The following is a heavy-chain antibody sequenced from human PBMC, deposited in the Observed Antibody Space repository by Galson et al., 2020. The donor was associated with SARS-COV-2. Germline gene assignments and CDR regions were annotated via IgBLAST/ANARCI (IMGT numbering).Heavy chain of an antibody. J-gene: IGHJ3*02. CDR3: ARAMGELVGAVDI. Sequence: SETLSLTCTVSGYSISSGYYWGWIRQPPGKGLEWIGSNYHSGSTYYNPSLKSRVTISVDTSKNQFSLKLSTVTAADTAVYYCARAMGELVGAVDIGGQGTMVTVSS. CDR2: NYHSGST. V-gene: IGHV4-38-2*02. D-gene: IGHD2-8*02. CDR1: GYSISSGYY.